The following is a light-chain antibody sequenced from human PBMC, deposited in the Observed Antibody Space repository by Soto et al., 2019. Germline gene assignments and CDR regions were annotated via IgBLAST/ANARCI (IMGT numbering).Light chain of an antibody. CDR3: QEGYNSPYT. CDR2: AAS. J-gene: IGKJ2*01. Sequence: DFQMTQSPSSLSASVGDSITITCRASQNIRTFLNWYQQKPGKPPKLLIYAASTLQTGVPSRFSGSGSETHFTLAISGLQPEDFATYYCQEGYNSPYTFGQGTKIEIK. CDR1: QNIRTF. V-gene: IGKV1-39*01.